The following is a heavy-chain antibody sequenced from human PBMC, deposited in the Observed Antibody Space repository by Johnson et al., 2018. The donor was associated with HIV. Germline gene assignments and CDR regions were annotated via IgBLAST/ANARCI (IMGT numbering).Heavy chain of an antibody. CDR1: GFTFSNYD. Sequence: QVHLVESGGGVVQPGRSLRLSCAASGFTFSNYDIHWVRQPPGKGLEWVAVISSDGSNKYYADSVKGRFTISRDNSKNTLYLQMNSLKIEDTAVYYCTTGPLRSSRGAFDIWGQGTMVTVSS. CDR3: TTGPLRSSRGAFDI. V-gene: IGHV3-30-3*01. J-gene: IGHJ3*02. D-gene: IGHD2-2*01. CDR2: ISSDGSNK.